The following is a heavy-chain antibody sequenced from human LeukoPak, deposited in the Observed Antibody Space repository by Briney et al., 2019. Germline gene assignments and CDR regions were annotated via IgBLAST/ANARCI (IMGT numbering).Heavy chain of an antibody. CDR2: IYYSGST. CDR3: ARGGSLQLVPS. J-gene: IGHJ4*02. D-gene: IGHD6-6*01. CDR1: GGSISRYY. V-gene: IGHV4-59*01. Sequence: PSETLSLTCTVSGGSISRYYWSWIRQPPGKGLEWIGYIYYSGSTNYNPSLKSRVTISVDTSKNQFSLKLSSVTAADTAVYYCARGGSLQLVPSWGQGTLVTVSS.